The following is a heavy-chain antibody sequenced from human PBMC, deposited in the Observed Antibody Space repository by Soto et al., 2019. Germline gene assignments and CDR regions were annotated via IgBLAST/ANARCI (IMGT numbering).Heavy chain of an antibody. J-gene: IGHJ4*02. D-gene: IGHD6-13*01. CDR1: GFTFSSYA. Sequence: LRLSCAASGFTFSSYAMSWVRQAPGKGLEWVSVISASGGTTYYADSVKGRFTMSRDKSKNTLYLQMNSLRGEDAAVYYCAKDGEPQSVLAVYRSSRSFDSWGKGTLVTVSS. CDR3: AKDGEPQSVLAVYRSSRSFDS. CDR2: ISASGGTT. V-gene: IGHV3-23*01.